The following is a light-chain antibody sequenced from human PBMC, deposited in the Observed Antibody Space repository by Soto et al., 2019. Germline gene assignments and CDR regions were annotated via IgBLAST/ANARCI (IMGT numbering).Light chain of an antibody. V-gene: IGLV2-14*01. CDR3: SSYTSGSSHYV. CDR1: SSDVGGYNY. Sequence: QSALTQPASVSGSPGQSITISCTGTSSDVGGYNYVSWYQHHPGKAPKLMIFEVSNRPSEVSNRFSGSKSGNTASLTISGLQAEDEADYYCSSYTSGSSHYVFGTGTKVTVL. J-gene: IGLJ1*01. CDR2: EVS.